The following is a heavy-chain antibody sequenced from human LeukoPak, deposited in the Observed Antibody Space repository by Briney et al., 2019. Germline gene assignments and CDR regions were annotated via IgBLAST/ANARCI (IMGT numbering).Heavy chain of an antibody. CDR1: GGSFSGYY. Sequence: SQTLSLTCAVYGGSFSGYYWSWIRQPPGKGLEWIGEINHSGSTNYNPSLKSRVTISVDTSKNQFSLKLSSVTAADTAVYYCARAGYCSGGSCYSRVRYYYYYYGMDVWGQGTTVTVSS. D-gene: IGHD2-15*01. CDR2: INHSGST. V-gene: IGHV4-34*01. J-gene: IGHJ6*02. CDR3: ARAGYCSGGSCYSRVRYYYYYYGMDV.